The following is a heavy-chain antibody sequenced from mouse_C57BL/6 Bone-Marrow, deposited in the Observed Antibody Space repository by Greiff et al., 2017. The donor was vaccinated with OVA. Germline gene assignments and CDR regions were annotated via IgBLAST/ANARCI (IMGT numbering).Heavy chain of an antibody. Sequence: EVQLQQSGPELVKPGASVKISCKASGYSFTDYNMNWVKQSHGKSLEWIGVINPNYGTTSYNQKFKGKATLTVDQSSSTAYMQLNSLTSEDSAVYYCARSSLYYGSSYVGWYFDVWGTGTTVTVSS. D-gene: IGHD1-1*01. CDR3: ARSSLYYGSSYVGWYFDV. CDR1: GYSFTDYN. CDR2: INPNYGTT. J-gene: IGHJ1*03. V-gene: IGHV1-39*01.